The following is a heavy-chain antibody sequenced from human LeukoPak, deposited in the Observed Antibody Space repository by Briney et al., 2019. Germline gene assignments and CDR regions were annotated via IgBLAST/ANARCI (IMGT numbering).Heavy chain of an antibody. D-gene: IGHD2-15*01. CDR2: IYYSESA. J-gene: IGHJ3*02. CDR1: GASIRSYY. V-gene: IGHV4-59*08. Sequence: SETLSLTCTVSGASIRSYYWSWVRQPPGKGLEWIGYIYYSESANYNPSLKSRITISVDTSKNQFSLNLNSVTAADTAVYYCARVGGFPLSAFDIWGQGTLVTVSS. CDR3: ARVGGFPLSAFDI.